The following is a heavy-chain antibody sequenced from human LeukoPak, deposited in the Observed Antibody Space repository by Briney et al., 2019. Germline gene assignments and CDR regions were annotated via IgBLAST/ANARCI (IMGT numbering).Heavy chain of an antibody. CDR2: INHSGST. CDR3: ARGFNYYGSGSYYNGDIVAFDI. J-gene: IGHJ3*02. D-gene: IGHD3-10*01. CDR1: GYSITSGYY. V-gene: IGHV4-38-2*02. Sequence: PSETLSLTCIVSGYSITSGYYWGWIRQPPGKGLEWIGEINHSGSTNYNPSLKSRVTISVDTSKNQFSLKLSSVTAADTAVYYCARGFNYYGSGSYYNGDIVAFDIWGQGTMVTVSS.